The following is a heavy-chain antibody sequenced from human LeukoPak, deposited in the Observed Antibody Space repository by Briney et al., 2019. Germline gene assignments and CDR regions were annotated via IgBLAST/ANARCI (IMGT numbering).Heavy chain of an antibody. D-gene: IGHD1-1*01. CDR1: GFTFRSYW. Sequence: GGSLRLSCAASGFTFRSYWMSWFRQAPGKGLEWVANIKEDGSEKSYVDSVKGRFTISRDNAKNLLYLQMNSLRAEETAVYYCAKESGALGVPLYDYWGQGILVTGSS. J-gene: IGHJ4*02. CDR2: IKEDGSEK. CDR3: AKESGALGVPLYDY. V-gene: IGHV3-7*03.